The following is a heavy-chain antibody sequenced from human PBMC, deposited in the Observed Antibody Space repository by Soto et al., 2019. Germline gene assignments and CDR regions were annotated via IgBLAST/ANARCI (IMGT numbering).Heavy chain of an antibody. CDR1: GFSFDSYW. Sequence: EVQLVESGGGLVQPGGSLRLSCAASGFSFDSYWMHWVRQAPGQGPMWVSRIDYDGTTTNYADSVKGRFTISRDNAKSTLYLQMNSVRPEDTAVYYCTSGPRASSGGTGAYWGKGTLVTVSS. D-gene: IGHD2-2*01. CDR2: IDYDGTTT. V-gene: IGHV3-74*01. J-gene: IGHJ1*01. CDR3: TSGPRASSGGTGAY.